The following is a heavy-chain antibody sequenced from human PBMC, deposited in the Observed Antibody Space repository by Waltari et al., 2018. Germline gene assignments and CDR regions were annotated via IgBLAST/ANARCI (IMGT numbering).Heavy chain of an antibody. V-gene: IGHV3-23*01. CDR3: AEDQNEWELLPFDY. Sequence: EVQLLESGGGLVQPGGSLRLSCAASGFTFSSYAMSWVRQAPGKGLEWVSAISGSGGSTYYADSGKGRFTISRDNTKNTLYLQMNSLRAEDTAVYYCAEDQNEWELLPFDYWGQGTLVTVSS. D-gene: IGHD1-26*01. CDR2: ISGSGGST. CDR1: GFTFSSYA. J-gene: IGHJ4*02.